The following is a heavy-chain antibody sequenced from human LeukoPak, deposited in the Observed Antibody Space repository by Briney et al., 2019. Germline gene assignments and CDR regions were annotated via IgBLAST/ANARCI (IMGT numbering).Heavy chain of an antibody. V-gene: IGHV3-7*01. D-gene: IGHD3-16*01. J-gene: IGHJ6*04. CDR2: IKKQDGDEK. CDR3: ASGGRLDV. CDR1: GFTFSSYW. Sequence: QSGGSLRLSCAASGFTFSSYWMSWVRQAPGKGLEWVANIKKQDGDEKNYVDSVKGRFTISRDNAKNSLYLQTSSLRAEDTAVYYCASGGRLDVWGTGTTVTVSS.